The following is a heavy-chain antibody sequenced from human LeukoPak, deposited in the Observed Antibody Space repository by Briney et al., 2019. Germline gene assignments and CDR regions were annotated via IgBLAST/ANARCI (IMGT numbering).Heavy chain of an antibody. J-gene: IGHJ4*02. V-gene: IGHV3-23*01. D-gene: IGHD6-6*01. CDR1: GFTFSSYW. CDR3: AKDLGGYSSSSDIFDY. Sequence: GGSLRLSCAASGFTFSSYWMNWVRQAPGKGLEWVSAMSGSDGSTYYADSVKGRFTISRDNSKNTLYLQMNSLRAEDTAVYYCAKDLGGYSSSSDIFDYWGQGTLVTVSS. CDR2: MSGSDGST.